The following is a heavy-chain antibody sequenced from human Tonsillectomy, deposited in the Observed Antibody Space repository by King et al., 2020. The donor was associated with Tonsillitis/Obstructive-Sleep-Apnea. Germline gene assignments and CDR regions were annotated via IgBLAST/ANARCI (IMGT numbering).Heavy chain of an antibody. CDR2: IKSKTDGGTT. J-gene: IGHJ4*02. V-gene: IGHV3-15*01. Sequence: VQLVESGGGLLKPGGSLRLSCVVSGFTFSNAWMSWVRQAPGKGREWVGRIKSKTDGGTTDYAAPVKGRFTISRDDSKNTLYLQMNSLKTEDTVIYYFTGRNQFVYWGQGTLVTVSS. CDR3: TGRNQFVY. D-gene: IGHD1-14*01. CDR1: GFTFSNAW.